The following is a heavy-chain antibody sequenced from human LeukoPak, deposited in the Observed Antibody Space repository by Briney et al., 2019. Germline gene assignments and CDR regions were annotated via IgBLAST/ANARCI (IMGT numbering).Heavy chain of an antibody. CDR1: GGSISSYY. Sequence: PSETLSLTCTVSGGSISSYYWSWIRQPPGKGLEWIGYIYYSGSTNYNPSLKSRVTISVDTSKNQFSLKLSSVTAADTAVYYCARHARDCSSTSCNYHYYSMDVWGQGTTVTVSS. D-gene: IGHD2-2*01. CDR2: IYYSGST. J-gene: IGHJ6*02. CDR3: ARHARDCSSTSCNYHYYSMDV. V-gene: IGHV4-59*08.